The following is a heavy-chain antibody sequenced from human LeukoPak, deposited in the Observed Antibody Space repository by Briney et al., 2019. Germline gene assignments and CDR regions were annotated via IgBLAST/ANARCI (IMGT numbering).Heavy chain of an antibody. J-gene: IGHJ4*02. CDR2: ISGSGGST. CDR1: GFTFSSYA. V-gene: IGHV3-23*01. D-gene: IGHD4-23*01. CDR3: AKGRPDYGGNPLGY. Sequence: QSGGSLRLSCAASGFTFSSYAMSWVRQAPGKGLEWVSAISGSGGSTYYADSVKGRFTISRDNSKDTLYLQMNSLRAEDTAVYYCAKGRPDYGGNPLGYWGQGTLVTVSS.